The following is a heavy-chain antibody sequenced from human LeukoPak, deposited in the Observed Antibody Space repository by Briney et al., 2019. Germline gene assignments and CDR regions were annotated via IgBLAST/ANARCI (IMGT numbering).Heavy chain of an antibody. J-gene: IGHJ4*02. Sequence: PSETLFLTCAVYGGSFSGYYWSWIRQPPGKGLEWIGEINHSGSTNYNPSLKSRVTISVDTSKNQFSLKLSSVTAADTAVYYCARHRRDYYGSGRMYYFDYWGQGTLVTVSS. D-gene: IGHD3-10*01. CDR2: INHSGST. V-gene: IGHV4-34*01. CDR3: ARHRRDYYGSGRMYYFDY. CDR1: GGSFSGYY.